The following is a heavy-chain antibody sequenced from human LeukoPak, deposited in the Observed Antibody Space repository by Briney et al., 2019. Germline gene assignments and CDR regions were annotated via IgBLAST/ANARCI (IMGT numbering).Heavy chain of an antibody. Sequence: PSETLSLTCTVSGGSISSYYWSWIRQPPGKGLEWIGYIYYSGSTNYNPSLKSRVTISVDTSKNQFSLKLSSVTAADTAVYYCARQKSAVSNWFDPWGQGTLVTVPS. CDR1: GGSISSYY. J-gene: IGHJ5*02. V-gene: IGHV4-59*08. CDR2: IYYSGST. CDR3: ARQKSAVSNWFDP.